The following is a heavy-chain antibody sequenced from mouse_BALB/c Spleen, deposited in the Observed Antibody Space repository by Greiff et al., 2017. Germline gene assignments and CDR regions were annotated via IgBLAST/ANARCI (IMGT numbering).Heavy chain of an antibody. CDR1: GYTFTSYW. D-gene: IGHD1-1*01. Sequence: VQGVESGAELAKPGASVKMSCKASGYTFTSYWMHWVKQRPGQGLEWIGYINPSTGYTEYNQKFKDKATLTADKSSSTAYMQLSSLTSEDSAVYYCARRRVVATDAMDYWGQGTSVTVSS. V-gene: IGHV1-7*01. CDR3: ARRRVVATDAMDY. CDR2: INPSTGYT. J-gene: IGHJ4*01.